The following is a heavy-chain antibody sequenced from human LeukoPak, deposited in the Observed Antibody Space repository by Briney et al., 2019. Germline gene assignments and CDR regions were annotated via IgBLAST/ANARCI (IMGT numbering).Heavy chain of an antibody. D-gene: IGHD6-19*01. V-gene: IGHV3-21*01. J-gene: IGHJ4*02. Sequence: SGGSLRLSCAASGFTFSSYIMTWVRQAPGKGLEWVSSISSSSSYIYYADSVKGRFTISRDNAKNSLYLQMNSLRAEDTAVYYCTITVAGTYYFDYWGQGTLVTVSS. CDR1: GFTFSSYI. CDR3: TITVAGTYYFDY. CDR2: ISSSSSYI.